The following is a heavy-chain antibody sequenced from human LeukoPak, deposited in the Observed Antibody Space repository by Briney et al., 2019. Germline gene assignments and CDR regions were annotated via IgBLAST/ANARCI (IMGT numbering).Heavy chain of an antibody. J-gene: IGHJ4*02. CDR1: GGSISSYY. Sequence: SETLSLTCTVSGGSISSYYWSWIRQPPGEGLEWIGYIYTSGSTSYNPSLKSRVTISVDTSKNQFSLKLSSVTAADTAVYYCARLYFWSGYFDYWGQGTLVTVSS. CDR2: IYTSGST. CDR3: ARLYFWSGYFDY. D-gene: IGHD3-3*01. V-gene: IGHV4-4*09.